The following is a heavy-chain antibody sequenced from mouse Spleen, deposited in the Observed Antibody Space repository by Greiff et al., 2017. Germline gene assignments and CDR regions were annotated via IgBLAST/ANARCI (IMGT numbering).Heavy chain of an antibody. CDR1: GFTFSNYW. J-gene: IGHJ3*01. Sequence: EVKVVESGGGLVQPGGSMKLSCVASGFTFSNYWMNWVRQSPEKGLEWVAQIRLKSDNYATHYAESVKGRFTISRDDSKSSVYLQMNNLRAEDTGIYYCTFYYGNGGFAYWGQGTLVTVSA. V-gene: IGHV6-3*01. D-gene: IGHD2-1*01. CDR3: TFYYGNGGFAY. CDR2: IRLKSDNYAT.